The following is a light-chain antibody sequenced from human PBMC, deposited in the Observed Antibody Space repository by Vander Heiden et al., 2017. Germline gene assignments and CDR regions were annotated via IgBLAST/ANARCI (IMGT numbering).Light chain of an antibody. V-gene: IGLV3-21*03. Sequence: SYVLTQPPSLSVAPGTTASIICGGNNIGSKSVHWYQQKPGQAPVLVVYDDSDRHSGIPERISGSNSGNTATLTISRVEAGDEADYYCQVWDRSSDHWVFGGGTKLTVL. J-gene: IGLJ3*02. CDR2: DDS. CDR1: NIGSKS. CDR3: QVWDRSSDHWV.